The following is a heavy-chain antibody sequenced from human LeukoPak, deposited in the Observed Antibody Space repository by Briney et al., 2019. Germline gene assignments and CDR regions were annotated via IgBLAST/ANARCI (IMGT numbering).Heavy chain of an antibody. Sequence: SVKASCKASGGTFSSYAISWVRQAPGQGLEWMGGIIPIFGTANYAQKFQGRVTITADESTSTAYMELSSLRSEDTAVYYCARDDSSGYYFGAFDIWGQGTMVTVSS. CDR1: GGTFSSYA. J-gene: IGHJ3*02. CDR3: ARDDSSGYYFGAFDI. V-gene: IGHV1-69*13. CDR2: IIPIFGTA. D-gene: IGHD3-22*01.